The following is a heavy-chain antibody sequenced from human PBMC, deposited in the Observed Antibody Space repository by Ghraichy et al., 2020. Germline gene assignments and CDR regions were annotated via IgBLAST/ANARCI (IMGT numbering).Heavy chain of an antibody. Sequence: SETLSLTCTVSGGSISSYYWSWIRQPPGKGLEWIGYIYYSGSTNYNPPLKSRVTISVDTSKNQFSLKLSSVTAADTAVYYCARESSSFAYYYYGMDGWGQGTTVTVSS. CDR3: ARESSSFAYYYYGMDG. D-gene: IGHD6-6*01. CDR2: IYYSGST. V-gene: IGHV4-59*01. J-gene: IGHJ6*02. CDR1: GGSISSYY.